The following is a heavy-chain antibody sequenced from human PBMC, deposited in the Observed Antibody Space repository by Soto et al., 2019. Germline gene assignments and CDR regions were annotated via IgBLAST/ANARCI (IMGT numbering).Heavy chain of an antibody. J-gene: IGHJ4*02. CDR3: ARTVAGTYFDF. Sequence: EVQLVESGGGLVQPGGSLRLSCAASGFTFSSYDMHWVRQATGKGLEWVSVIGIAGDTYYPDSVKGRFTISRENAKNSLYLPLNSLRAGDTAVYYCARTVAGTYFDFWGQGTLVTVSS. D-gene: IGHD6-19*01. CDR2: IGIAGDT. V-gene: IGHV3-13*04. CDR1: GFTFSSYD.